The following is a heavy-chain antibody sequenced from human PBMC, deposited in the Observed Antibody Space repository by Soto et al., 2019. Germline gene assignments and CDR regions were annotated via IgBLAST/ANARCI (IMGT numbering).Heavy chain of an antibody. CDR1: GFTFSNAW. D-gene: IGHD3-9*01. CDR3: TTEQEDFDWSYDI. CDR2: IKSKTDGGTT. Sequence: PGGSLRLSCAASGFTFSNAWMSWVRQAPGKGLEWVGRIKSKTDGGTTDYAAPVKGRFTISRDDSKNTLDLQMNSLKTEDTAVYYCTTEQEDFDWSYDIWGKGTMVTVSS. V-gene: IGHV3-15*01. J-gene: IGHJ3*02.